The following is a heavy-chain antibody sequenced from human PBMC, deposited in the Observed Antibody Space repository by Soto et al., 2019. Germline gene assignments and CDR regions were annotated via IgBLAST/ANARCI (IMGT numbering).Heavy chain of an antibody. CDR1: GFSFSSYS. V-gene: IGHV3-21*06. CDR3: ARGTGFFLRWDGFDI. CDR2: ISSRSGYI. Sequence: EVQLVESGGGLVKPGGSLRLSCAGSGFSFSSYSMNWVRLAPGKGLEWVSSISSRSGYIYYVDSIRGRFTISRDNAKNSLYLQMSSLRAEDTAVYYCARGTGFFLRWDGFDIGGQGPMVPV. D-gene: IGHD1-1*01. J-gene: IGHJ3*02.